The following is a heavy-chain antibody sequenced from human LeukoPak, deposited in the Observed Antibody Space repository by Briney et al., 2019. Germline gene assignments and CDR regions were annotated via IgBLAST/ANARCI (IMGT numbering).Heavy chain of an antibody. CDR1: GGAFSDYA. CDR2: IIPIVGTP. Sequence: SVKVSCKASGGAFSDYAISWVRQAPGQGLEWMGRIIPIVGTPNYAQKFQGRVTITTDESTSTAYMELSSLRSEDTAVYYCARDHGGGSGWLNVPDYWGQGTLVTVSS. CDR3: ARDHGGGSGWLNVPDY. V-gene: IGHV1-69*05. D-gene: IGHD6-19*01. J-gene: IGHJ4*02.